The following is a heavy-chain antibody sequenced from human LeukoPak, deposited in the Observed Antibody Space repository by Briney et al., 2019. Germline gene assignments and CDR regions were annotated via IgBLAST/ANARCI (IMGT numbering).Heavy chain of an antibody. Sequence: GGSLRLSCAASGFTFSSYWMSWVRQAPGKGLELVANIKQDGSEKYYVDSVKGRFTIPRDNANNSLYLQMNNLRTDGAAVYYFATASHTHPADFDYWGQGTLVTVSS. CDR3: ATASHTHPADFDY. CDR1: GFTFSSYW. D-gene: IGHD2-2*01. V-gene: IGHV3-7*01. J-gene: IGHJ4*02. CDR2: IKQDGSEK.